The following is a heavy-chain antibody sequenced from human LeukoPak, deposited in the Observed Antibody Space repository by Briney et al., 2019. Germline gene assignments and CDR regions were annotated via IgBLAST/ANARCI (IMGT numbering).Heavy chain of an antibody. V-gene: IGHV3-49*04. Sequence: GGSLRLSFTASGFTYGDYAMSWVRQAPGKGLEWVGFIRSKAYGGTTEYAASVKGRFTISRDDSKSIAYLQMNSLKTEDTAVYYCTRDWVRGYSYGLRAFDIWGQGTMVTVSS. D-gene: IGHD5-18*01. CDR1: GFTYGDYA. CDR3: TRDWVRGYSYGLRAFDI. J-gene: IGHJ3*02. CDR2: IRSKAYGGTT.